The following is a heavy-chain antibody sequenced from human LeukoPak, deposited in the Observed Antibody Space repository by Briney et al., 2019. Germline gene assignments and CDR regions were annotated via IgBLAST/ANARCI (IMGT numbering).Heavy chain of an antibody. J-gene: IGHJ4*02. Sequence: PGGSLRLSCAASGFIFSNYGIHWVRQAPGKGLEWVAFIRYDGSNEYYADSVKGRLPISRDNAKNSLYLQMNSLRAEDMALYYCAKEDGSGKSSFDHWAQGILVTVSS. CDR2: IRYDGSNE. CDR1: GFIFSNYG. CDR3: AKEDGSGKSSFDH. V-gene: IGHV3-30*02. D-gene: IGHD3-10*01.